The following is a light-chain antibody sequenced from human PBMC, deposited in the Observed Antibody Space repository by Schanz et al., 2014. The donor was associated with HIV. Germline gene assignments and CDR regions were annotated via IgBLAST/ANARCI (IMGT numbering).Light chain of an antibody. CDR1: SSDIGTYNL. CDR2: EAS. CDR3: ASHAGSNIVI. J-gene: IGLJ2*01. Sequence: QSALTQPASVSGSPGQSITISCSGTSSDIGTYNLVSWYQQHPGKAPKLMIFEASKRPSGVSNRFSGSKSDNTASLTISGLQPEDEADYYCASHAGSNIVIFGGGTKLTVL. V-gene: IGLV2-14*02.